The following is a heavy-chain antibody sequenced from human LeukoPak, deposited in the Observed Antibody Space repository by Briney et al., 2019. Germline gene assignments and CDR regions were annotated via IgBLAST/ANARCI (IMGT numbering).Heavy chain of an antibody. J-gene: IGHJ4*02. V-gene: IGHV3-23*01. CDR2: IDIGGGST. Sequence: GGSLRLSCATSGFTFNRHAMCWVRQAPGKGLEWVSSIDIGGGSTYYADSVKGRFTISRDNSKSTLYLQMNRLRAEDTALYFCANEVRPNDYWGRGTLVTVSS. D-gene: IGHD4/OR15-4a*01. CDR3: ANEVRPNDY. CDR1: GFTFNRHA.